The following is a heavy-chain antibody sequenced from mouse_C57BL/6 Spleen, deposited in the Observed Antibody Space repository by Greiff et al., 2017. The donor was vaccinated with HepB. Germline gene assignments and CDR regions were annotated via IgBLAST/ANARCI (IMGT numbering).Heavy chain of an antibody. CDR1: GYTFTSYW. CDR2: IAPNSGGT. J-gene: IGHJ4*01. V-gene: IGHV1-72*01. D-gene: IGHD1-1*01. CDR3: ASLPHYYCGYAMDY. Sequence: QVQLQQPGAELVKPGASVKLSCKASGYTFTSYWMHWVKQRPGRGLGWIGRIAPNSGGTKYNEKFKSKATLTVDKPSSTAYMQLSSLTSEASAVYYCASLPHYYCGYAMDYWGQGTSVTVSS.